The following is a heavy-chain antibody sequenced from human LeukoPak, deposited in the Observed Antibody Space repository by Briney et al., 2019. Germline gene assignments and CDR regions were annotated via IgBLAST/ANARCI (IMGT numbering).Heavy chain of an antibody. Sequence: ASVKVSCKVSGYTLTELSMHWVRQAPGKGLEWMGGFDPEDGETIYAQKFQGRVTMTEDTSTDTAYMELSSLRSEDTAVYYCATDLMAGTGGDYWGRGTLVTVSS. CDR2: FDPEDGET. D-gene: IGHD6-19*01. V-gene: IGHV1-24*01. CDR3: ATDLMAGTGGDY. CDR1: GYTLTELS. J-gene: IGHJ4*02.